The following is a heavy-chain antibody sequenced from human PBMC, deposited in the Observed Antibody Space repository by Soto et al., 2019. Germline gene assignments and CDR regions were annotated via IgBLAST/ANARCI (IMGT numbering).Heavy chain of an antibody. V-gene: IGHV4-34*01. J-gene: IGHJ4*02. CDR1: GGSFSGYY. D-gene: IGHD3-22*01. Sequence: SETLSLTCAVYGGSFSGYYWSWIRQPPGKGLEWIGEINHSGSTNYNPSLKSRGTISVDTSKNQFSLKLSSVTAADTAVYYCARRIQLWLRVYYDSSGYYNFDYWGQGTLVTVSS. CDR2: INHSGST. CDR3: ARRIQLWLRVYYDSSGYYNFDY.